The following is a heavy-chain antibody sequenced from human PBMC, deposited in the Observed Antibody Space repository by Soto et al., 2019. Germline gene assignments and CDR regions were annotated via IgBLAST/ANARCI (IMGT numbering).Heavy chain of an antibody. Sequence: SETLSLTCGVTGASISRGGFHWGWIRQPPGQGLEWIGSLYSGSTYYNPSLKSRVTISADTSKNEFSLRLTSVTAADTAVYYCARRGSGHTFDYWGQGTLVTVSS. CDR2: LYSGST. J-gene: IGHJ4*02. CDR1: GASISRGGFH. CDR3: ARRGSGHTFDY. V-gene: IGHV4-39*01. D-gene: IGHD3-10*01.